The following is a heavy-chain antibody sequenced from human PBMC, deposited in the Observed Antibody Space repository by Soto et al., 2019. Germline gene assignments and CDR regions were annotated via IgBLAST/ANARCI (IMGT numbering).Heavy chain of an antibody. CDR1: GFTFSSYS. Sequence: HPGGSLRLSCAASGFTFSSYSMNWVRQAPGKGLEWVSYISSSSSTIYYADSVKGRFTISRDNAKNSLYLQMNSLRAEDTAVYYCARDRVYDFWSGYNIRCPQFDYWGQGTLVTVSS. V-gene: IGHV3-48*01. J-gene: IGHJ4*02. D-gene: IGHD3-3*01. CDR2: ISSSSSTI. CDR3: ARDRVYDFWSGYNIRCPQFDY.